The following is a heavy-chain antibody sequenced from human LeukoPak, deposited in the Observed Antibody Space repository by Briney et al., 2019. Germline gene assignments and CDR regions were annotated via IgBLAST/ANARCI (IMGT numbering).Heavy chain of an antibody. CDR2: IIPIFGTA. CDR1: GGTFSSYA. Sequence: SVKVSCKASGGTFSSYAISWVRQAPGQGLEWMGRIIPIFGTANYAQKFQGRVTITTDESASTAYMELSSLRSEDTAVYYCASRRTHDSSGYTSEDAFDIWGQGTMVTVSS. V-gene: IGHV1-69*05. D-gene: IGHD3-22*01. CDR3: ASRRTHDSSGYTSEDAFDI. J-gene: IGHJ3*02.